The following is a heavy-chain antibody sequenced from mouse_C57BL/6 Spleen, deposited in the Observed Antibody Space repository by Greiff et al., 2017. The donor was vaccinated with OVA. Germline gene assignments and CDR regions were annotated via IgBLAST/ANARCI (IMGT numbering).Heavy chain of an antibody. CDR3: VRPFYSNYFAY. V-gene: IGHV10-1*01. Sequence: EVKLMESGGGLVQPKGSLKLSCAASGFSFNTYAMNWVRQAPGKGLEWVARIRSKSNNYATYYADSVKDRFTISRDDSESMLYLQMNNLKTEDTAMYYCVRPFYSNYFAYWGQGTLVTVSA. J-gene: IGHJ3*01. CDR2: IRSKSNNYAT. CDR1: GFSFNTYA. D-gene: IGHD2-5*01.